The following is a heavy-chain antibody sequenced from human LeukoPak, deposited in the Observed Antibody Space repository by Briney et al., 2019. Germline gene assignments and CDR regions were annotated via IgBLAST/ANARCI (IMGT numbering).Heavy chain of an antibody. CDR1: GFTFSSYG. V-gene: IGHV3-30*03. CDR2: ISYDGSNK. J-gene: IGHJ4*02. Sequence: PGGSLRLSCAASGFTFSSYGMHWVRQAPGQGLEWVAIISYDGSNKYYADSVKGRFTISRDNAKNSLYLQMNSLRAEDTAVYYCARDLVSRSNYWGQGTPVTVSS. CDR3: ARDLVSRSNY. D-gene: IGHD6-6*01.